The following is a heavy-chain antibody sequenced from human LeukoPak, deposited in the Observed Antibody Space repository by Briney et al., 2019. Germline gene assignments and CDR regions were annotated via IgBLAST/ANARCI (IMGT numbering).Heavy chain of an antibody. D-gene: IGHD2-21*01. V-gene: IGHV3-30*01. CDR2: ISYDGSIK. Sequence: GGSLRLSCAASGFTFSNYAMHWIRQAPGKGLEWVAAISYDGSIKYYVDSVKGRFTISRDNSKNTLYLEMISLRAEDTAVYFCARVRIAKKFGFDYWGQGSRVTVSS. CDR3: ARVRIAKKFGFDY. J-gene: IGHJ4*02. CDR1: GFTFSNYA.